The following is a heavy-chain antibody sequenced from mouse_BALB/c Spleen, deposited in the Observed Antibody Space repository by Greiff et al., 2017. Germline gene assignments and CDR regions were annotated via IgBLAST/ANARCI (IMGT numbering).Heavy chain of an antibody. D-gene: IGHD2-3*01. Sequence: QVQLQQSGPELVKPGASVRISCKASGYTFISYYIHWVKQRPGQGLEWIGWIYPGNVNTKYNEKFKGKATLTADKSSSTAYMQLSSLTSEDSAVYFCARSGIYDGYYLFDYWGQGTTLTVSS. J-gene: IGHJ2*01. V-gene: IGHV1S56*01. CDR1: GYTFISYY. CDR3: ARSGIYDGYYLFDY. CDR2: IYPGNVNT.